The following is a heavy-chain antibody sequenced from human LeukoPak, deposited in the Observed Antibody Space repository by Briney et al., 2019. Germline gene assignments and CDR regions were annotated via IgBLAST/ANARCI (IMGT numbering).Heavy chain of an antibody. D-gene: IGHD5-18*01. CDR1: GYSISSGYY. J-gene: IGHJ5*02. V-gene: IGHV4-38-2*01. CDR3: SRMTHSYCYLPHRFRP. Sequence: SETLSLTCAVSGYSISSGYYWGWIRQPPGKGLEWIGSIYHSGSTYYNPSLKSRVTISVDTSKNQFSLKLSSVTAADTAVYYWSRMTHSYCYLPHRFRPWGQGTPV. CDR2: IYHSGST.